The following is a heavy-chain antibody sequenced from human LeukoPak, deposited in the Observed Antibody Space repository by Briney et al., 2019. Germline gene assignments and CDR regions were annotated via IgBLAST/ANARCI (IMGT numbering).Heavy chain of an antibody. V-gene: IGHV3-7*01. Sequence: GGSLRLSCAASGFTFSSYWMSWVRQAPGKGLEWVANIKEDGSEKYYVDSVKGRFTISRDNAKNSVYLQMNSLRAEDTAVYYCAREGDYYCGGGSCYDYWGQETLVTVSS. CDR2: IKEDGSEK. CDR3: AREGDYYCGGGSCYDY. CDR1: GFTFSSYW. J-gene: IGHJ4*02. D-gene: IGHD2-15*01.